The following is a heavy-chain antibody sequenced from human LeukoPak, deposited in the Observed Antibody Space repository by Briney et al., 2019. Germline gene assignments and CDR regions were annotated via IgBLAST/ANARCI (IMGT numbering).Heavy chain of an antibody. CDR3: ARDSGYWCFDY. J-gene: IGHJ4*02. D-gene: IGHD6-25*01. Sequence: GGSLRLSCAASGFAFNNSWMNWVRQAPGKGLEWMASITPDSSDTYYVDSVEGRFAISRDNAKNSLYLEMSSLRAEDTAVYFCARDSGYWCFDYWGQGTRVTVSS. CDR1: GFAFNNSW. V-gene: IGHV3-7*03. CDR2: ITPDSSDT.